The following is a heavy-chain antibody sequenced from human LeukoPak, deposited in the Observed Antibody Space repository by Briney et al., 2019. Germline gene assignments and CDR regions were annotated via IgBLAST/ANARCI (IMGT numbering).Heavy chain of an antibody. V-gene: IGHV3-30*02. CDR1: GFTFSSYG. CDR2: IRYDGSNK. D-gene: IGHD6-19*01. J-gene: IGHJ4*02. CDR3: AKGDSSGWYPSFDY. Sequence: PGGSLRLSCAASGFTFSSYGMHWVRQAPGKGLEWVAFIRYDGSNKYYADSVKGRFTISRDNPKNTLYLQMNSLRAEDTAVYYCAKGDSSGWYPSFDYWGQGTLVTVSS.